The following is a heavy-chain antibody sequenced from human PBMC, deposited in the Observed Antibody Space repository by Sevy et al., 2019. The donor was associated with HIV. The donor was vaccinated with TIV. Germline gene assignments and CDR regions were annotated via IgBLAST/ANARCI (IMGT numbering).Heavy chain of an antibody. CDR1: GFTFSNAW. Sequence: GGSLRLSCAASGFTFSNAWMSWVRQAPGKGLEWVGRIKSKTDGGTTDYAAPVKGRFTISRDDSKNTLDLQMNSLKTKDTAVYYCTTVAQFTAFDIWGQGTMVTVSS. CDR3: TTVAQFTAFDI. V-gene: IGHV3-15*01. J-gene: IGHJ3*02. CDR2: IKSKTDGGTT.